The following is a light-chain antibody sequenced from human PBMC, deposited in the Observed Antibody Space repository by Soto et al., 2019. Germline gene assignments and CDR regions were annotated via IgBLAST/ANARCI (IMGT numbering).Light chain of an antibody. CDR3: QQYQTYSWT. CDR2: KVS. CDR1: QSINNW. Sequence: DIQMTQSPSTLSASVGDRVTITCLASQSINNWLAWYQQKPGKAPKALIYKVSNLESGVPSRFSGSGSGTEFTLTISGLQPDDFATYYCQQYQTYSWTFGQGTKVDIK. V-gene: IGKV1-5*03. J-gene: IGKJ1*01.